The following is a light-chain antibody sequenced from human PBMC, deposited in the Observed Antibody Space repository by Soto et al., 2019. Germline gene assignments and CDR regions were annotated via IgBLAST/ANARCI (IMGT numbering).Light chain of an antibody. CDR1: HSVRSS. J-gene: IGKJ1*01. V-gene: IGKV3-15*01. CDR2: GAS. Sequence: EIVMTQSPATLSVSPGERATLSCRASHSVRSSLAWYQQKPGQAPRLLIHGASTRATGIPGRFSGSGSGTEFTPIISSLQSEDFAVYYCQQYNEWPETFGLVTKVAIK. CDR3: QQYNEWPET.